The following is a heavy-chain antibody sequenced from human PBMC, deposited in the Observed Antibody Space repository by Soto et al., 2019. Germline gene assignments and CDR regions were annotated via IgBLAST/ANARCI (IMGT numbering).Heavy chain of an antibody. V-gene: IGHV4-31*03. J-gene: IGHJ3*02. Sequence: QVQLQESGPGLVKPSQTLSLTCTVSGGSISSGGYYWSWIRQHPGKGLEWIGYIYYSGSPYYNPSLKSRVTISVDTSKNQFSLKLSSVTAADTAVYYCARELYYYDSSGPRTDAFDIWGQGTMVTVSS. CDR2: IYYSGSP. CDR3: ARELYYYDSSGPRTDAFDI. D-gene: IGHD3-22*01. CDR1: GGSISSGGYY.